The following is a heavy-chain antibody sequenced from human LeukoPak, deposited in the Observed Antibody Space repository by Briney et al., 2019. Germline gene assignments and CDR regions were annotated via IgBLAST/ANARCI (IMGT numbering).Heavy chain of an antibody. CDR1: GFTVSSNY. J-gene: IGHJ3*02. D-gene: IGHD6-19*01. Sequence: GGSLRLSCAASGFTVSSNYMSWVRQAPGKGLEWVSYISSSSSTIYYADSVKGRFTISRDNAKNSLYLQMNSLRAEDTAVYYCARDSPKQWLVTDAFDIWGQGTMVTVSS. CDR3: ARDSPKQWLVTDAFDI. V-gene: IGHV3-48*01. CDR2: ISSSSSTI.